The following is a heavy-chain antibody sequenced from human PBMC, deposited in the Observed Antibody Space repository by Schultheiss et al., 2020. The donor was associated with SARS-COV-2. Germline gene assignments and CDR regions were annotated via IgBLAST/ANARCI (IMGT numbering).Heavy chain of an antibody. J-gene: IGHJ4*02. CDR1: GYTFTSYA. V-gene: IGHV1-2*02. CDR2: INPNSGGT. D-gene: IGHD6-13*01. CDR3: ARPPLTYSSSWYTAQGDFDY. Sequence: ASVKVSCKASGYTFTSYAMNWVRQAPGQGLEWMGWINPNSGGTNYAQKFQGRVTMTRDTSISTAYMELSRLRSDDTAVYYCARPPLTYSSSWYTAQGDFDYWGQGTLVTVSS.